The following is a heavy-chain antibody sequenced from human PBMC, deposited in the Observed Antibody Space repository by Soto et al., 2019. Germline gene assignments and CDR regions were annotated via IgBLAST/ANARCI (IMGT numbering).Heavy chain of an antibody. J-gene: IGHJ4*02. CDR2: INGDGSTT. Sequence: EVQLVESGGGIVQPGGSVRLSCAASGFTLSSYWIHWVRQAPGKGLVWVSRINGDGSTTNYADSLRGRFTISRDNAKNTVFLQMHSLRAEDTAVYYCARGRSGSYSFDYWGQGTLVTVSS. CDR3: ARGRSGSYSFDY. CDR1: GFTLSSYW. D-gene: IGHD3-10*01. V-gene: IGHV3-74*01.